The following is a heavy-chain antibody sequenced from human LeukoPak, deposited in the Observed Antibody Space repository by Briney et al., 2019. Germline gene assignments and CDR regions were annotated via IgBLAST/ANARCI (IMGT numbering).Heavy chain of an antibody. CDR2: INPSGGST. CDR1: GYTFTDYY. V-gene: IGHV1-46*01. D-gene: IGHD6-13*01. Sequence: ASVKVSCKASGYTFTDYYMHWVRQAPGQGLEWMGIINPSGGSTSYVQKFQGRVTMTRDMSTSTVYMELSSLRSEDTSVYYCARSFGASQQYSSSWYYYYMDVWGKGTAVTVSS. CDR3: ARSFGASQQYSSSWYYYYMDV. J-gene: IGHJ6*03.